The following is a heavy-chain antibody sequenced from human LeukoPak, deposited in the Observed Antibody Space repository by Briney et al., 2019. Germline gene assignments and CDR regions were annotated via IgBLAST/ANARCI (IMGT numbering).Heavy chain of an antibody. V-gene: IGHV3-49*04. CDR3: SRTVWESHYYYYYMDV. CDR2: VRSRAYGGTT. D-gene: IGHD1-26*01. Sequence: GGSLRLSCTTSGFTFGDYSTTWVRQAPGKGLEWVGFVRSRAYGGTTQYAASVKGRFTISRDDSKSIAYLQMNSLKTEDTAVYYCSRTVWESHYYYYYMDVWGKGTTVTISS. CDR1: GFTFGDYS. J-gene: IGHJ6*03.